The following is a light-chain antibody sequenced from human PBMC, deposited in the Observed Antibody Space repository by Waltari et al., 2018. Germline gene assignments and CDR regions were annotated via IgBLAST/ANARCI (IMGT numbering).Light chain of an antibody. V-gene: IGKV1-39*01. CDR3: QETYTPPWT. CDR2: SAS. J-gene: IGKJ1*01. Sequence: DIQMTQSPLSLSASVGDRVTVTCRASQSFSTHLNWYQHKPGKAPELLVYSASFLETGVPSRFSAGGSGTDFNFTITAVQPEDFATYYCQETYTPPWTFGPGTRLEIK. CDR1: QSFSTH.